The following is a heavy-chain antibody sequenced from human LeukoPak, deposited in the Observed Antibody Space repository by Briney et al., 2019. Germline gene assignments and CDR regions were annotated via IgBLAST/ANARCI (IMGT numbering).Heavy chain of an antibody. CDR1: GYTFTSYY. D-gene: IGHD5-24*01. J-gene: IGHJ4*02. CDR3: ASGRPNGFYYFDQ. CDR2: INPSGGST. V-gene: IGHV1-46*01. Sequence: ASVNVSCKASGYTFTSYYMHWVRQAPGQGLEWMGIINPSGGSTSYAQKFQGRVTMTRDSSTSTVYMELSSLRSEDTVVYYCASGRPNGFYYFDQWGQGTLVTVS.